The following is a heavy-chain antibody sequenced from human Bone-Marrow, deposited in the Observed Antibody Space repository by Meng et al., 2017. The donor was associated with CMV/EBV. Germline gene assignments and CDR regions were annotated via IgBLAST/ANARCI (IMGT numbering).Heavy chain of an antibody. CDR3: ARDPFKVVPAAILIWFDP. CDR1: SGSISSSSYY. V-gene: IGHV4-39*07. Sequence: SETLSLTCTVSSGSISSSSYYWGWIRQPPGKGLEWIGSIYYSGSTYYNPSLKSRVTISVDTSKNQFSLKLSSVTAADTAVYYCARDPFKVVPAAILIWFDPWGQGTLVTVSS. D-gene: IGHD2-2*01. J-gene: IGHJ5*02. CDR2: IYYSGST.